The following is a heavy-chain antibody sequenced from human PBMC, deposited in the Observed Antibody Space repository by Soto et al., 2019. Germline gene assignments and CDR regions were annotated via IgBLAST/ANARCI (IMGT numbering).Heavy chain of an antibody. V-gene: IGHV3-53*01. Sequence: GGSLRLSCATSGFSISDKFMSWVRQAPGKGLEWISVISSGGDPSYADSVKGRFTISRDITKNTLFLQMTSLRADDTAVYFCARDSGYSSAYWEHYFDYWGQGPLVTVYS. D-gene: IGHD3-16*01. CDR2: ISSGGDP. J-gene: IGHJ4*02. CDR1: GFSISDKF. CDR3: ARDSGYSSAYWEHYFDY.